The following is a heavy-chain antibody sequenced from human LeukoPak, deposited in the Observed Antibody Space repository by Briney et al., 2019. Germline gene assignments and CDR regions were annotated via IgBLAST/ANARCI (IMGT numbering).Heavy chain of an antibody. Sequence: QAGGSLRLSCAASGFTLSTYAMSWVRQAPGKGLEWVSGISGSGGATNYADSVKGRFTISRDNSKNTLYLQMNSLRAEDTALYYCAKGPRTVGAFDIWGQGTMVTVSS. D-gene: IGHD4-11*01. CDR3: AKGPRTVGAFDI. CDR1: GFTLSTYA. J-gene: IGHJ3*02. CDR2: ISGSGGAT. V-gene: IGHV3-23*01.